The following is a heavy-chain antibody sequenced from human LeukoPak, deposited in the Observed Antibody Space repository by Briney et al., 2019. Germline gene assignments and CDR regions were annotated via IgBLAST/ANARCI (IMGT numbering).Heavy chain of an antibody. CDR3: ATDRVLWFGESHHWFDP. V-gene: IGHV1-24*01. CDR2: FDPEDGET. D-gene: IGHD3-10*01. CDR1: GYTLTELS. Sequence: ASVKVSCKVSGYTLTELSMHWVRQPPGKGLEWMGGFDPEDGETIYAQKFQGRVTMTEDTSTDTAYMELSSLRSEDTAVYYCATDRVLWFGESHHWFDPWGQGTLVTVSS. J-gene: IGHJ5*02.